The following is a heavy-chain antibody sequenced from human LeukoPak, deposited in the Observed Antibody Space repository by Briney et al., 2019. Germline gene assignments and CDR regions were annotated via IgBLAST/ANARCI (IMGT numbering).Heavy chain of an antibody. Sequence: GASVKVSCKASGYTFTSYGISWVRQAPGQGLEWMGWISAYNGNTNYAQKLQGRVTMTRDTSTSTVYMELSSLRSEDTAVYYCAREYGFGELLYFDYWGQGTLVTVSS. J-gene: IGHJ4*02. CDR2: ISAYNGNT. D-gene: IGHD3-10*01. CDR1: GYTFTSYG. CDR3: AREYGFGELLYFDY. V-gene: IGHV1-18*01.